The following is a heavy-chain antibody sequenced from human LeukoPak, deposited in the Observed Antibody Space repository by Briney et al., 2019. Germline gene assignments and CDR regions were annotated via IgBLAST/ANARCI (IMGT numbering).Heavy chain of an antibody. D-gene: IGHD3-10*01. J-gene: IGHJ2*01. V-gene: IGHV3-74*01. CDR2: INIAGSST. CDR1: GFTFSSYC. CDR3: VRDQGGRGTVAYWYFDL. Sequence: GGTLRLSCAASGFTFSSYCMHWVRQAPGKGLVWVSRINIAGSSTSYADSVKGGFTIPRDNAKNTLHLQINSLRAEDTAVYYGVRDQGGRGTVAYWYFDLWGRGTLVTVSS.